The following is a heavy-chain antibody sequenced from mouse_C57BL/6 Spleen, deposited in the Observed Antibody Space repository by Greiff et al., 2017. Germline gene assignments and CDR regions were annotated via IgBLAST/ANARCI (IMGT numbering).Heavy chain of an antibody. CDR2: IDPANGNT. Sequence: VQLQQSVAELVRPGASVKLSCTASGFNIKNTYMPWVKQRPEQGLEWIGRIDPANGNTKYAPKFQGKATITADTSSNTAYLQLSSLTSEDTAIYYCARARAETFAMDYWGQGTSVTVSS. CDR1: GFNIKNTY. J-gene: IGHJ4*01. CDR3: ARARAETFAMDY. V-gene: IGHV14-3*01.